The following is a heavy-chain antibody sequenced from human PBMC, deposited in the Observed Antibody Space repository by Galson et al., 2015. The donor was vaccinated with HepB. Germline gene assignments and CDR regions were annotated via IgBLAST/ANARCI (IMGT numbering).Heavy chain of an antibody. CDR2: IDPSDSYT. CDR1: GYSFTSYW. J-gene: IGHJ2*01. CDR3: ARRSGYSSGCYWYFDL. Sequence: QSGAEVKKPGESLRISCKGSGYSFTSYWISWVRQMPGKGLEWMGRIDPSDSYTNYSPSFQRHVTISADKSISTAYLQWSSLKASDTAMYYCARRSGYSSGCYWYFDLWVRGTLVTVSS. V-gene: IGHV5-10-1*01. D-gene: IGHD6-19*01.